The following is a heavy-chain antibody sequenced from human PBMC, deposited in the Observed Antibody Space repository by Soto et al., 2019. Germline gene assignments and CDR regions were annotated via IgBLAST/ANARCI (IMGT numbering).Heavy chain of an antibody. J-gene: IGHJ4*02. CDR2: ISSGGSNI. D-gene: IGHD6-19*01. Sequence: QSGGSLRLSCAASGFTFSSYEMNWVRQAPGKGLEWVSYISSGGSNIYYADSVKGRFTISRNNAKNSLDLQMNSLRAEDTAVYYCARESSSGRRDRIDYWGQGTLVTVSS. CDR1: GFTFSSYE. V-gene: IGHV3-48*03. CDR3: ARESSSGRRDRIDY.